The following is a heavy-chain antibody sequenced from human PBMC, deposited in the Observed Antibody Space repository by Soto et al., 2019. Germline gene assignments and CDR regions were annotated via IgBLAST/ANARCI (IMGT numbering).Heavy chain of an antibody. CDR2: IYPGDSDT. Sequence: GESLKISCKGSGYSFTNYWIGWVRQMPGKGLEWMGIIYPGDSDTGYSPSFQGQVTISADKSISMAYLQWSSLKASDTAMYYCARHANSVGSTTGAFDYWGQGTRVTVSS. D-gene: IGHD1-26*01. J-gene: IGHJ4*02. CDR3: ARHANSVGSTTGAFDY. CDR1: GYSFTNYW. V-gene: IGHV5-51*01.